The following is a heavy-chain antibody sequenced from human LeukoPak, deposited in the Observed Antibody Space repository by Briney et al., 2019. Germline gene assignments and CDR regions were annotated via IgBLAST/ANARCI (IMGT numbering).Heavy chain of an antibody. CDR3: ARPYYGSSGLYVDASDI. CDR2: INPNSGGT. D-gene: IGHD3-22*01. Sequence: GASVKVSCKASGGTFSSYAISWLRQAPGQGLEWMGRINPNSGGTTYAQKFQGRVTMTRDTSIGTAYMELSSLRSDDTAVYYCARPYYGSSGLYVDASDIWGQGTMVTVSS. CDR1: GGTFSSYA. V-gene: IGHV1-2*06. J-gene: IGHJ3*02.